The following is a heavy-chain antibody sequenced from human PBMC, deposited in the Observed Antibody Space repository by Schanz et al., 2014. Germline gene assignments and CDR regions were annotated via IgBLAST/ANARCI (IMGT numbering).Heavy chain of an antibody. V-gene: IGHV3-7*01. CDR1: GFTFSAYW. CDR2: INQAASVQ. D-gene: IGHD6-13*01. CDR3: AKDPHSSSWYGWFDP. Sequence: EVQLVEYGGGLVQPGESLRLSCAASGFTFSAYWMAWVRQAPGKGLEWVAAINQAASVQYYVDSVKGRFTISRDDAKNTLYLQMNSLRAEDTAVYYCAKDPHSSSWYGWFDPWGQGTLVTVSS. J-gene: IGHJ5*02.